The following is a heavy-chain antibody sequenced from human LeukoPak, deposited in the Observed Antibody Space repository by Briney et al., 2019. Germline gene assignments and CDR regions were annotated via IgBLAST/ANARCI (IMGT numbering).Heavy chain of an antibody. CDR3: ARGANLRYCSSTSCYGDYYYYMDV. Sequence: SETLSLTCAVYGGSFSGYYWSWIRQPPGKGLEWIGEINHSGSTNYNPSLKSRVTISVDTSKNQFSLKLSSVTAADTAVYYCARGANLRYCSSTSCYGDYYYYMDVWGKGTTVTVSS. CDR1: GGSFSGYY. J-gene: IGHJ6*03. D-gene: IGHD2-2*01. V-gene: IGHV4-34*01. CDR2: INHSGST.